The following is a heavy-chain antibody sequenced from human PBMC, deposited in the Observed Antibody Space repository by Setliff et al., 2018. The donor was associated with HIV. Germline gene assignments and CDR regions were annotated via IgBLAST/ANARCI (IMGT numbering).Heavy chain of an antibody. D-gene: IGHD3-10*01. CDR2: ILDKANNYAT. CDR1: GFTFSGSA. J-gene: IGHJ4*02. V-gene: IGHV3-73*01. CDR3: VRDGARGVNDLDY. Sequence: GGSLRLSCAASGFTFSGSAMHWVRQASGKGLEWVGRILDKANNYATAYAASLEGRFTISRDDSKNTAYLQMSSLKTEDTAVYYCVRDGARGVNDLDYWGQGTLVTVSS.